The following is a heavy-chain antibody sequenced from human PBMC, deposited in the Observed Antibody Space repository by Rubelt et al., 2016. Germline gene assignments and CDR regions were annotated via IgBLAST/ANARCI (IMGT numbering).Heavy chain of an antibody. D-gene: IGHD1-1*01. CDR3: ARDQLALYAFDI. CDR2: ISAYDGNT. V-gene: IGHV1-18*01. Sequence: QVQLVQSGAEVKKPGASVKVSCKASGYTFTSYGISWVRQAPGQGLEWMGWISAYDGNTNYAQKLEGRGTMTTDTSTSTAYMELRSLRSDDTAVYFCARDQLALYAFDIWGQGTMVTVSS. CDR1: GYTFTSYG. J-gene: IGHJ3*02.